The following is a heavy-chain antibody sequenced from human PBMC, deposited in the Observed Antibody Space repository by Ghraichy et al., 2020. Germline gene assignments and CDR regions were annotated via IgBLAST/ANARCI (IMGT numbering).Heavy chain of an antibody. CDR3: ARRVRFLEWSRGNGYNWFDP. CDR2: IYYSGST. V-gene: IGHV4-39*01. CDR1: GGSISSSSYY. Sequence: SETLSLTCTVSGGSISSSSYYWGWIRQPPGKGLEWIGSIYYSGSTYYNPSLKSRVTISVDTSKNQFSLKLSSVTAADTAVYYCARRVRFLEWSRGNGYNWFDPWGQGTLVTVSS. D-gene: IGHD3-3*01. J-gene: IGHJ5*02.